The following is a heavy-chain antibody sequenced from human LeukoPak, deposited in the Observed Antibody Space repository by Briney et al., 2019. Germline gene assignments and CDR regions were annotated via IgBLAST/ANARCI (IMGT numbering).Heavy chain of an antibody. V-gene: IGHV1-46*01. D-gene: IGHD6-19*01. CDR1: GCTFTSYY. CDR3: ARDSDAVDDAFDI. CDR2: INPSGGST. J-gene: IGHJ3*02. Sequence: ASVKVSCKASGCTFTSYYMHWVRQAPGQGLEWMGIINPSGGSTIYAQKFQGRVTMTRDTSTTTVNMELSSLRSEDTAVYYCARDSDAVDDAFDIWGQGTVVTVSS.